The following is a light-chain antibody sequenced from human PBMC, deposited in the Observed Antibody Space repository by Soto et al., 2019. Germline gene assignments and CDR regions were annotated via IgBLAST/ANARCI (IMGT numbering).Light chain of an antibody. CDR2: KAS. Sequence: DIQMTQSPSTLSASVGDRVTITCRASQSISSWLAWYQQKPGKAPKFLIYKASILESGVPSRFSGGGSGTEFTLTISSLQPDDFATYYCQQYDSYPLTFGGGTKVAIK. J-gene: IGKJ4*01. CDR3: QQYDSYPLT. CDR1: QSISSW. V-gene: IGKV1-5*03.